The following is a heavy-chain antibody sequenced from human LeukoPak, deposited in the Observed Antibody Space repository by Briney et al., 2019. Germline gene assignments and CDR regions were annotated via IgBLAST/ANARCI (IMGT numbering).Heavy chain of an antibody. Sequence: SETLPLTCTVSGGSISSGSYYWSWIRQPAGKGLEWIGRIHTSGSTNYNPSLKSRVTISVDTSKNQFSLKLSSVTAADTAVYYCARDSDAFDIWGQGTMVTVSS. CDR1: GGSISSGSYY. V-gene: IGHV4-61*02. J-gene: IGHJ3*02. CDR3: ARDSDAFDI. CDR2: IHTSGST.